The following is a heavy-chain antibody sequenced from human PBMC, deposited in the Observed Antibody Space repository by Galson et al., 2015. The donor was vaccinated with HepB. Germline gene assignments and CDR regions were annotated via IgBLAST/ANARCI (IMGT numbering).Heavy chain of an antibody. CDR3: ARGHSSGWSSYYYYGMDV. J-gene: IGHJ6*02. D-gene: IGHD6-19*01. Sequence: SLRLSCAASGFTVSSNYMSWVRQAPGKGLEWVSVIYSGGSTYYADSVKGRFTISRDNSKNTLYLQMNSLRAEDTAVYYCARGHSSGWSSYYYYGMDVWGQGTTVTVSS. CDR2: IYSGGST. V-gene: IGHV3-66*02. CDR1: GFTVSSNY.